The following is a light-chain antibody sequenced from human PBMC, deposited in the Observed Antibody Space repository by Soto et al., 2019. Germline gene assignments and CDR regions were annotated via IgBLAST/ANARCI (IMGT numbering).Light chain of an antibody. CDR3: CSFERSITLV. CDR1: SSDVGSYNL. J-gene: IGLJ2*01. CDR2: EGS. Sequence: QSVLTQPASVSGSPGQSITISCTGSSSDVGSYNLVSWYQQLPGEAPKLMIYEGSKRPSGVSNRFSGSKSGNTASLTISGLQAEDEADYYCCSFERSITLVFGGGPKLTVL. V-gene: IGLV2-23*01.